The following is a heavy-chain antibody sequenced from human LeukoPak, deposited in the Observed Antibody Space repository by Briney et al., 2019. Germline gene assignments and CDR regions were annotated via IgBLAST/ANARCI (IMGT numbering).Heavy chain of an antibody. Sequence: PSATLSLTCSVSGGSIRNYFWSWIRQPAGKGLEWIGRIYTSGSIDYKPSLRSRVTMSVDTSRNQFSLKMTSVTAADTAVYYCVRESKTYDGSGYYHDYWGQGTLVTVSS. J-gene: IGHJ4*02. CDR1: GGSIRNYF. V-gene: IGHV4-4*07. CDR3: VRESKTYDGSGYYHDY. CDR2: IYTSGSI. D-gene: IGHD3-22*01.